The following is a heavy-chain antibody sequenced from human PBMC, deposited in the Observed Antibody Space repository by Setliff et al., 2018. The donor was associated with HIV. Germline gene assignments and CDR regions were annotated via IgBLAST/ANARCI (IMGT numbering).Heavy chain of an antibody. CDR2: IMTDGGVT. Sequence: LRLSCAASGFTFNNYWMHWVRQAPGKGLVWVSRIMTDGGVTNYADSVKGRFTISRDNAKNTLYLQMNSLRVEDTAVYYCAREEPFWNGYYYTYYFDSWGQGTLVTVSS. CDR3: AREEPFWNGYYYTYYFDS. D-gene: IGHD3-3*01. V-gene: IGHV3-74*01. J-gene: IGHJ4*02. CDR1: GFTFNNYW.